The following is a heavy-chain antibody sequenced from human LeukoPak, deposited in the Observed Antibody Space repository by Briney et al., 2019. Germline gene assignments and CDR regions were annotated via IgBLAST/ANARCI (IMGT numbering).Heavy chain of an antibody. CDR1: GGSISRHY. CDR3: ARWAIALGHFDV. D-gene: IGHD6-19*01. V-gene: IGHV4-59*08. CDR2: IYDSGNT. Sequence: KPSETLSLTCNVSGGSISRHYWSWIRQPPGKGLEWIGYIYDSGNTNYNPSLKSRITISVDTSKNQFSLKVNSVTAADTAVYYCARWAIALGHFDVWGQGSPVSVSS. J-gene: IGHJ4*02.